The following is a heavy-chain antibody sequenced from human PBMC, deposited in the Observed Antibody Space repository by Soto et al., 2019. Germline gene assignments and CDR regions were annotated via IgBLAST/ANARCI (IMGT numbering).Heavy chain of an antibody. V-gene: IGHV3-21*01. CDR1: GFTFSSYS. D-gene: IGHD6-19*01. J-gene: IGHJ6*03. Sequence: EVQLVESGGGLVKPGGSLRLSCAASGFTFSSYSMNWVRQAPGKGLEWVSSISSSSSYIYYADSVKGRFTISRNNAKNSLYLQMNRLRAADTAVYYWARAHSSGYYYYYYDMDVWGKGTMVTVSS. CDR3: ARAHSSGYYYYYYDMDV. CDR2: ISSSSSYI.